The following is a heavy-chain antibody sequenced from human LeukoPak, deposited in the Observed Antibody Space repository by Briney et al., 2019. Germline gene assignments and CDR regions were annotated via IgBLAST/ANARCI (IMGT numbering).Heavy chain of an antibody. D-gene: IGHD6-13*01. Sequence: GGSLRLSCAASGFTFDDYGMHWVRQAPGKGLEWVSGISWNSGSIGYADSVKGRFTISRDNAKNSLYLQMNSLRAEDTALYYCAKDTSSSWYGLIDYWGQGTLVTVSS. V-gene: IGHV3-9*01. CDR3: AKDTSSSWYGLIDY. CDR2: ISWNSGSI. J-gene: IGHJ4*02. CDR1: GFTFDDYG.